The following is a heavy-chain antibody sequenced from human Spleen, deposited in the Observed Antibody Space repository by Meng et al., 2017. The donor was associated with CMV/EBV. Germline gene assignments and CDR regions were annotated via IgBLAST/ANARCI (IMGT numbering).Heavy chain of an antibody. CDR1: GFTFSNYW. Sequence: GESLKISCAASGFTFSNYWMHWVRQDPGKGLVWVSLVNDDGSITSYADSVKGRFTIFRDNAKNSLYLQMNSLRAEDTAVYYCARIGCFYTCVFDYCGQGTLVTVSS. J-gene: IGHJ4*02. CDR2: VNDDGSIT. CDR3: ARIGCFYTCVFDY. V-gene: IGHV3-74*01. D-gene: IGHD3-3*01.